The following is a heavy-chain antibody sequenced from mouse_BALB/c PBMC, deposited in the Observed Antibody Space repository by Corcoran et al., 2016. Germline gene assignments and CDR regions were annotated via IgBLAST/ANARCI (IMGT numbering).Heavy chain of an antibody. Sequence: QIQLVQSGPALKKPGETVKISCKASGYTFTHFGMNWVKQAPGKGLKWMGWINTYTGEPTYADDFKGRFAFSLETSASTAYLQINNLKNEDTATFFCASYYGYAMDYWGQGTSVTVSS. J-gene: IGHJ4*01. V-gene: IGHV9-3-1*01. CDR3: ASYYGYAMDY. D-gene: IGHD1-1*01. CDR2: INTYTGEP. CDR1: GYTFTHFG.